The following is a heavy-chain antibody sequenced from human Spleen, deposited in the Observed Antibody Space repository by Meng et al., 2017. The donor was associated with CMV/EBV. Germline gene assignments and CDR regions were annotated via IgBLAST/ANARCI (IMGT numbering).Heavy chain of an antibody. CDR3: AKGYSNYRV. CDR2: VYFIGNT. CDR1: GGSISSSSYY. Sequence: SETLSLTCTVSGGSISSSSYYWGWIRQPPGKGLEWIGYVYFIGNTNYNPSLKSRVTILVDTSKNQFSLRLSSVTAADTAVYYCAKGYSNYRVWGQGTLVTVSS. V-gene: IGHV4-61*05. J-gene: IGHJ4*02. D-gene: IGHD4-11*01.